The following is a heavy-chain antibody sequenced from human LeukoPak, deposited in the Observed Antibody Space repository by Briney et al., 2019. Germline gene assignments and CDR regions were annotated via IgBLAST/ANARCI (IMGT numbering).Heavy chain of an antibody. CDR2: FDPEDGET. CDR3: ATPRYYYDSSGYYPYLYYFDY. V-gene: IGHV1-24*01. CDR1: RYTLTELS. J-gene: IGHJ4*02. D-gene: IGHD3-22*01. Sequence: ASVKVSCKVSRYTLTELSMHWVRQAPGKGLEWMGGFDPEDGETIYAQKFQGRVTMTEDTSTDTAYMELSSLRSEDTAVYYCATPRYYYDSSGYYPYLYYFDYWGQGTLVTVSS.